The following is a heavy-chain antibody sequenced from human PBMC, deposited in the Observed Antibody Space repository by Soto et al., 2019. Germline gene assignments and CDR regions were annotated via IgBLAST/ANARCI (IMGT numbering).Heavy chain of an antibody. D-gene: IGHD1-26*01. CDR1: GFSFSNYA. CDR3: VGYSGRSYFDH. CDR2: ITGNGGAT. Sequence: EVQLVESGGGLVQPGGSLRLSCSASGFSFSNYAMHWVRHVPGTGLEYVAAITGNGGATYYADSVKGRFTISRDNSKNTLFLQTSSLRPEDTAVYYCVGYSGRSYFDHWGQGTLVTVSS. V-gene: IGHV3-64D*06. J-gene: IGHJ4*02.